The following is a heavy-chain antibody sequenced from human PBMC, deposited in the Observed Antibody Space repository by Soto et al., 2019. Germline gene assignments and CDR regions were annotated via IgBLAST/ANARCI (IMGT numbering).Heavy chain of an antibody. CDR2: ISAYNGNT. Sequence: ASVKVSCKASGYTFTSYGSSWVRQAPGRGLEWMGWISAYNGNTNYAQKLQGRVTMTTDTSTSTAYMELRSLRSDDTAVYYCASDDGSGYDYYYYYGMDVWGQGTTVTVSS. D-gene: IGHD5-12*01. CDR3: ASDDGSGYDYYYYYGMDV. J-gene: IGHJ6*02. CDR1: GYTFTSYG. V-gene: IGHV1-18*04.